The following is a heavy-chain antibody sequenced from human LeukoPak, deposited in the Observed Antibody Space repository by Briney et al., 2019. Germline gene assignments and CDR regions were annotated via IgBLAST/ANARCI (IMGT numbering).Heavy chain of an antibody. V-gene: IGHV1-69*05. CDR3: ARRDYDYYYMDV. Sequence: GSSVKVSCKASGGTFSSYAISWVRQAPGQGLEWMGGIIPVFGTANYAQKFQGRVTITTDESTSTAYMELSSLRSEDTAVHYCARRDYDYYYMDVWGKGTTVTVSS. J-gene: IGHJ6*03. CDR2: IIPVFGTA. CDR1: GGTFSSYA.